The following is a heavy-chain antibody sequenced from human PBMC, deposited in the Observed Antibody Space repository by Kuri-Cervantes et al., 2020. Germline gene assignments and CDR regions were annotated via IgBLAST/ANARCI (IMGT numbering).Heavy chain of an antibody. J-gene: IGHJ4*02. Sequence: GGSLRLSCAASGFTFSSYAMHWVRQAPGKGLEWVAVISYDGSNKYYADSVKGRFTISRDNAKNSLYLQMNSLRDEDTAVYYCARGFSSGRGAFDYWGQGTLVTVS. D-gene: IGHD6-19*01. CDR2: ISYDGSNK. CDR1: GFTFSSYA. CDR3: ARGFSSGRGAFDY. V-gene: IGHV3-30*07.